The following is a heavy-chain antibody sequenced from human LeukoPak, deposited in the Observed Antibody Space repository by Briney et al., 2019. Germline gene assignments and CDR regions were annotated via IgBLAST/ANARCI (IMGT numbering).Heavy chain of an antibody. V-gene: IGHV3-33*01. Sequence: PGRSLRLSCAASGFTFSSYGMHWVRQAPGKGLEWVAVIWYDGSNKYYADSVKGRFTISRDNSKNTVSLQMNSLRAEDTAVYYCARGQHPKFGGVIVYFDYWGQGTLVTVSS. J-gene: IGHJ4*02. CDR1: GFTFSSYG. CDR2: IWYDGSNK. D-gene: IGHD3-16*02. CDR3: ARGQHPKFGGVIVYFDY.